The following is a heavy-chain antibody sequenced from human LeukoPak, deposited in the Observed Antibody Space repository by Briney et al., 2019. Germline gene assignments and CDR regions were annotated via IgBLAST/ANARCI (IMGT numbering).Heavy chain of an antibody. CDR1: GFTFSNAW. Sequence: GGSLRLSCAASGFTFSNAWMSWVRQAPGKGLERVGRIKSKTDAGTTDYAAPVKGSVTSSRDNSKNTLYLQMNSLKTEDTAVYNCTTVGVMYYYDSSCYHGFDYWGRGTGVTVSS. J-gene: IGHJ4*02. CDR3: TTVGVMYYYDSSCYHGFDY. V-gene: IGHV3-15*01. D-gene: IGHD3-22*01. CDR2: IKSKTDAGTT.